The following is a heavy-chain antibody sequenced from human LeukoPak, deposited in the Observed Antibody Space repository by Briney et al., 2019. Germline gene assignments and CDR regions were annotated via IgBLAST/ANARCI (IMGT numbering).Heavy chain of an antibody. Sequence: PSETLSLTCTVSGGSISSSSYYWGWIRQPPGKGLEWIGSIYYSGSTYYNPSLKSRVTISVDTSKNQFSLKLSSVTAADTAVYYCALEVVTAIYAFDIWGQGTMVTVSS. V-gene: IGHV4-39*07. CDR2: IYYSGST. D-gene: IGHD2-21*02. J-gene: IGHJ3*02. CDR3: ALEVVTAIYAFDI. CDR1: GGSISSSSYY.